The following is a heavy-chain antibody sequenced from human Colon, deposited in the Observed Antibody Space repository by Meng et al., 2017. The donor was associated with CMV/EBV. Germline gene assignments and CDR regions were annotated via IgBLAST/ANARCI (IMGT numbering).Heavy chain of an antibody. V-gene: IGHV4-31*03. CDR1: GGSISSGGYY. J-gene: IGHJ4*02. D-gene: IGHD5-24*01. CDR3: ARGPSRWLQFSFDH. Sequence: QVQLQESGPGLVKPSQTLSLTCTFSGGSISSGGYYWSWIRQHPGKGLEWIGYIYYSGSTYYNPSLKSRVTISVDTSKNQFSLKLSSVTAADTAVYYCARGPSRWLQFSFDHWDQGTLVTVAS. CDR2: IYYSGST.